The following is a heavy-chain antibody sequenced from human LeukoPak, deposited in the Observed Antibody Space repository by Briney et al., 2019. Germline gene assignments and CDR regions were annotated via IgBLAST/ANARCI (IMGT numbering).Heavy chain of an antibody. CDR1: GFTFRSYA. CDR2: ISGSGGST. J-gene: IGHJ4*02. Sequence: GGSLRLSCAASGFTFRSYAMSWVRQAPGKGLEWVSAISGSGGSTYYADSVKGRFTISRDNSKNTLYMEMNSLRAEDTAVYYCAKDRGVVVPAAPPVYWGQGTLVTVSS. CDR3: AKDRGVVVPAAPPVY. D-gene: IGHD2-2*01. V-gene: IGHV3-23*01.